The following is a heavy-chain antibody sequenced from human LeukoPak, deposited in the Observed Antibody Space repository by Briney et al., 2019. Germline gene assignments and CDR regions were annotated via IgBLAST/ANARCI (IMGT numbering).Heavy chain of an antibody. CDR3: AKDMGYSWGSYDY. CDR1: GFTFSSYA. D-gene: IGHD5-18*01. CDR2: ISGSGGST. V-gene: IGHV3-23*01. J-gene: IGHJ4*02. Sequence: GGSLRLSCAASGFTFSSYAMSWVRQAPGKGLEWVSAISGSGGSTYYADSVKGRFTTSRDNAKNSLYLQMNSLRAEDTALYYCAKDMGYSWGSYDYWGQGTLVTVSS.